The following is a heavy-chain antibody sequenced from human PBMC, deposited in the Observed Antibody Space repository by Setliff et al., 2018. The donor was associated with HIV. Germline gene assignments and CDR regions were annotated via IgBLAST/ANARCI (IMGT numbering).Heavy chain of an antibody. D-gene: IGHD4-17*01. CDR3: ARPEPYGDYGY. J-gene: IGHJ4*02. CDR2: MNPNSGNT. Sequence: GASVKVSCKASGGSFSSYAITWVRQAPGQGLAWMGWMNPNSGNTGYAQKFQGRVTMTRNTSISTAYMELSSLRSEDTAVYYCARPEPYGDYGYWGQGTLVTVSS. V-gene: IGHV1-8*02. CDR1: GGSFSSYA.